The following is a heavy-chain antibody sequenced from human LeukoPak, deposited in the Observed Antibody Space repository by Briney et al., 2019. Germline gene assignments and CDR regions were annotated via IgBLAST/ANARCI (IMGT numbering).Heavy chain of an antibody. CDR3: TRRITMVRGVNDY. Sequence: GGSLRLSCAASGFTFSNAWMSWVRQAPGKGLEWVGRIKSKTDGGTTDYAAPVKGRFTISRDDPKNTLYLQMNSLKTEDTAVYYCTRRITMVRGVNDYWGQGTLVTVSS. CDR1: GFTFSNAW. D-gene: IGHD3-10*01. J-gene: IGHJ4*02. V-gene: IGHV3-15*01. CDR2: IKSKTDGGTT.